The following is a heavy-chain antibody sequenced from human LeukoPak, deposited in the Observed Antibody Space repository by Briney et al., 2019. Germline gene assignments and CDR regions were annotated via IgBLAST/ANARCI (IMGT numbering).Heavy chain of an antibody. Sequence: SGGSLRLSCAASGFTFSGYGMHWVRQAPGKGLEWVAVISYDGTEKYYEDSVKGRFTISRDNSKNTLYLQMNSLRAEDTAVYYCARVLWNGDYPRFDYWGQGTLVTVSS. V-gene: IGHV3-30*03. CDR3: ARVLWNGDYPRFDY. CDR1: GFTFSGYG. CDR2: ISYDGTEK. J-gene: IGHJ4*02. D-gene: IGHD4-17*01.